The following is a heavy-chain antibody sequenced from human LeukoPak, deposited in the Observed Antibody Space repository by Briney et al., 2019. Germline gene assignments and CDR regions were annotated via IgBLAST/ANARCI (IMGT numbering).Heavy chain of an antibody. CDR3: ARAQDQDTALVTSGFDY. CDR1: GFTFDDYA. V-gene: IGHV3-9*01. D-gene: IGHD5-18*01. CDR2: ISWNSGSI. Sequence: GRSLRLSCAASGFTFDDYAMHWVRQAPGKGLEWVSGISWNSGSIGYADSVKGRFTISRDNAKNSLYLQMNSLRAEDTAVYYCARAQDQDTALVTSGFDYWGQGTLVTVSS. J-gene: IGHJ4*02.